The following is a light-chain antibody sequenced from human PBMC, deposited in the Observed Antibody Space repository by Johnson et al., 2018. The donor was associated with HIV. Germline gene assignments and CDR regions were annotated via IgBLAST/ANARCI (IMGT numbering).Light chain of an antibody. CDR1: SSNIGNNY. V-gene: IGLV1-51*02. Sequence: QSVLTQPPSMSAAPGQKVTISCSGSSSNIGNNYVSWYQQVPGTAPKLLICESNKRPSGIPNRFSGSKSGTSATLGITGLQTGDEADYYCGTWDTSLGAQYVFGSGTKVTVL. CDR2: ESN. J-gene: IGLJ1*01. CDR3: GTWDTSLGAQYV.